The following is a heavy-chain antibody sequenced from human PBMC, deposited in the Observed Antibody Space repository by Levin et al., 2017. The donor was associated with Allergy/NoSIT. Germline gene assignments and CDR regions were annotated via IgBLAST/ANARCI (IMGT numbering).Heavy chain of an antibody. CDR3: ARIRTRYYDSSGYYYLLNYKPPNWFDP. J-gene: IGHJ5*02. V-gene: IGHV4-34*01. Sequence: SQTLSLTCAVYGGSFSGYYWSWIRQPPGKGLEWIGEINHSGSTNYNPSLTSRVTISVDTSKNQFSLKLSSVTAADTAVYYCARIRTRYYDSSGYYYLLNYKPPNWFDPWGQGTLVTVSS. CDR2: INHSGST. CDR1: GGSFSGYY. D-gene: IGHD3-22*01.